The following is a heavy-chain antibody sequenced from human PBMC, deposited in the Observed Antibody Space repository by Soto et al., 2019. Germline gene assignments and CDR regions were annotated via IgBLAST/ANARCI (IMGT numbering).Heavy chain of an antibody. V-gene: IGHV5-51*01. CDR3: ARAPTGISHPYHFDN. J-gene: IGHJ4*02. D-gene: IGHD1-1*01. CDR1: GYSFSTNW. Sequence: EVQLVQSGAEVKKPGESLKISCKGSGYSFSTNWIGWVRQMPGQGLEWMGIIYPGDYDTRYSPSFQGQVTISVDKSISTAYLQWNTLKTSDTAMYYCARAPTGISHPYHFDNWGQGTQVTVSS. CDR2: IYPGDYDT.